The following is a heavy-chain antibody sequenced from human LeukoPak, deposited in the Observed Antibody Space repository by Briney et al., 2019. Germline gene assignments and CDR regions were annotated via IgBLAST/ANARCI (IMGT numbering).Heavy chain of an antibody. J-gene: IGHJ4*02. Sequence: SETLSLTCTVSGGSISSYYWSWIRQPPGKGLEWIGYIYYSGSTNYNPSLKSRVTISVDTSKNQFSLKLSSVTAADTAVYYCVRVPYYDFWSGYFPTYYFDYWGQGTLVTVSS. V-gene: IGHV4-59*01. CDR3: VRVPYYDFWSGYFPTYYFDY. CDR1: GGSISSYY. CDR2: IYYSGST. D-gene: IGHD3-3*01.